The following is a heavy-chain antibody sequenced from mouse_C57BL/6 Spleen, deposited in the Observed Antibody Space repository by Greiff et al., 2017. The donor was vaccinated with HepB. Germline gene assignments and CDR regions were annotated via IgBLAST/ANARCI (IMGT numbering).Heavy chain of an antibody. CDR2: INPNNGGT. CDR3: ARYDYDAAY. V-gene: IGHV1-22*01. Sequence: EVKVVESGPELVKPGASVKMSCKASGYTFTDYNMHWVKQSHGKSLEWIGYINPNNGGTSYNQKFKGKATLTVNKSSSTAYMELRSLTSEDSAVYYCARYDYDAAYWGQGTLVTVSA. D-gene: IGHD2-4*01. CDR1: GYTFTDYN. J-gene: IGHJ3*01.